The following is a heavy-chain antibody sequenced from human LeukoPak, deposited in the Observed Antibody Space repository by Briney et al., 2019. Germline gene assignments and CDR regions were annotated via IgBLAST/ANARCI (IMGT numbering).Heavy chain of an antibody. CDR2: IYAGGRS. Sequence: PSQTLSLTCTVSNVSISSGSHYWNWIRQPAGKGLEWIGRIYAGGRSNYNPSLRSRVTISVDTSKNQFSLRLSSVTATDTGVYYCASDHSGWLGLGYWGQGTLVSVSS. V-gene: IGHV4-61*02. CDR3: ASDHSGWLGLGY. D-gene: IGHD6-19*01. CDR1: NVSISSGSHY. J-gene: IGHJ4*02.